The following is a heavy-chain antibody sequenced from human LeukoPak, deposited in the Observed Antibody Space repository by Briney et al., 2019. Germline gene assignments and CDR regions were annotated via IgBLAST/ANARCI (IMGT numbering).Heavy chain of an antibody. CDR1: GGTFSSYT. CDR2: IIPILGIA. CDR3: ARPLSPGIAAAAFDY. D-gene: IGHD6-13*01. J-gene: IGHJ4*02. Sequence: SVKVSCKASGGTFSSYTISWVRQAPGQGLEWMGGIIPILGIANYAQKFQGRVTITADKSTSTAYMELSSLRSEDTAVYYCARPLSPGIAAAAFDYWGQGTLVTVSS. V-gene: IGHV1-69*02.